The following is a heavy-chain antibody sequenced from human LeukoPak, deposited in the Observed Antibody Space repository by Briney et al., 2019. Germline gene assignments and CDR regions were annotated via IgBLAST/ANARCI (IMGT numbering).Heavy chain of an antibody. CDR3: VRVGYRYVINDWSRTGLGAYPTKYYYHMDV. Sequence: SETLSLTCAVYGGSFSDYYWGWIRQPPGKGLEWIGEINPSGSTNYSPSLKSRVTISVDTSKNQFSLKLGSVAAADTAVYFCVRVGYRYVINDWSRTGLGAYPTKYYYHMDVWDKGATVTVSS. J-gene: IGHJ6*03. CDR1: GGSFSDYY. V-gene: IGHV4-34*01. D-gene: IGHD5-18*01. CDR2: INPSGST.